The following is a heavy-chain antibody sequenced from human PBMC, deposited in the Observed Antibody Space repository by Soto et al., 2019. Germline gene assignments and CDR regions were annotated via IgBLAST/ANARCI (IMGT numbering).Heavy chain of an antibody. J-gene: IGHJ2*01. V-gene: IGHV3-9*01. CDR2: ISWNSGDI. CDR1: GFTFDDRA. CDR3: VRDRGAAGKYGYFDL. D-gene: IGHD6-13*01. Sequence: EVHLVESGGGFVQPGRSLRLSCAASGFTFDDRAMHWVRQVPGKGLEWVSGISWNSGDIVYADSVKGRFSISRDNAKNSLYLQMRSLRVEDTASYYCVRDRGAAGKYGYFDLWGRGTLVTVSS.